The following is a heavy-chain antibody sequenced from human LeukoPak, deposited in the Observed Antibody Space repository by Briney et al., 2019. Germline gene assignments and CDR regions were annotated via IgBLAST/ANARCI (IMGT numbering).Heavy chain of an antibody. D-gene: IGHD1-7*01. Sequence: GGSLRLSCVASGFTFSTYAMNWVRQAPAKGLEWVSAMSGSGGSTYYADSVKGRFTISRDNSKNTLYLQMNSLRAEDTAVYHCAKGGRITGTLDYWGQGTLVTVSS. CDR2: MSGSGGST. V-gene: IGHV3-23*01. CDR1: GFTFSTYA. CDR3: AKGGRITGTLDY. J-gene: IGHJ4*02.